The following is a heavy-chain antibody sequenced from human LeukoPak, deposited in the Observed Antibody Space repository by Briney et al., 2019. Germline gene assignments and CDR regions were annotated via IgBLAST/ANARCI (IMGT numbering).Heavy chain of an antibody. Sequence: SETLSLTCTVSGGSISSYYWSWIRQPAGKGLEWIGRIYTSGSTNYNPSLKSRVTMSVDTSKNQFSLKLSSVTAADTAVYYCARGYCTNAVCSLGPTQAWGRGTLVTVSS. CDR3: ARGYCTNAVCSLGPTQA. CDR2: IYTSGST. CDR1: GGSISSYY. V-gene: IGHV4-4*07. J-gene: IGHJ4*02. D-gene: IGHD2-8*01.